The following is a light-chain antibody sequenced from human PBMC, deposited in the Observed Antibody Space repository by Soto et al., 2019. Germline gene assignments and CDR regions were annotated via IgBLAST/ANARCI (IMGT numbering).Light chain of an antibody. CDR3: AAWDDRLDVYV. Sequence: QSVLTQPRSVSGSPGQSVTISCTGTSSDVGTYNYVSWFQQYPGKAPKVMISDVSKRPSGVPDRFSGSKSGNTASLTISGLQAEDEADYYCAAWDDRLDVYVFGTGTKLTVL. CDR2: DVS. J-gene: IGLJ1*01. V-gene: IGLV2-11*01. CDR1: SSDVGTYNY.